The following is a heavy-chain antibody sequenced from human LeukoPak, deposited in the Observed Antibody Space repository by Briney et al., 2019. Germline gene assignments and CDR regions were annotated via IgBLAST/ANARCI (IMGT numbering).Heavy chain of an antibody. Sequence: SQTLSLTCTVSGGSISSGSYYWSWIRQPAGKGLEWIGRIYTSGSTNYNPSLKSRVTISVDTSKNQFSLKLSSVTAADTAVYYCARDAQRYFDWDRQSNWFDPWGQGALVTVSS. CDR1: GGSISSGSYY. V-gene: IGHV4-61*02. J-gene: IGHJ5*02. CDR3: ARDAQRYFDWDRQSNWFDP. D-gene: IGHD3-9*01. CDR2: IYTSGST.